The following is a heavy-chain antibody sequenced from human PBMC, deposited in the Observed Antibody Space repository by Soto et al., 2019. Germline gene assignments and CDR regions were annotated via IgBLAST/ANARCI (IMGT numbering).Heavy chain of an antibody. D-gene: IGHD2-15*01. V-gene: IGHV3-9*01. CDR1: RFTFDDYA. J-gene: IGHJ6*02. CDR2: ISWNSGSI. CDR3: AKDIVPDGYCSGGSCSGGVRYYYYGMDV. Sequence: GGSLRLSCAASRFTFDDYAMHWVRQAPGKGLEWGSGISWNSGSIGYADSVKGRFTISRDNAKNSLYLQMNSLRAEDTALYYCAKDIVPDGYCSGGSCSGGVRYYYYGMDVLCQGATVTVSS.